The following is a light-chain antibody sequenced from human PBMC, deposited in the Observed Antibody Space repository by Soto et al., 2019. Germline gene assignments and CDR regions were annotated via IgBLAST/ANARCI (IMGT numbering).Light chain of an antibody. CDR2: EVS. CDR3: NSYTGSGIV. CDR1: SSDVGSYNR. Sequence: QSALTQPPSVSGSPGQSVTISCTGTSSDVGSYNRVSWYQQSPGTAPKLMIYEVSNRPSGVSYRFSGSKSGNTASLTISGLQAEDEADYYCNSYTGSGIVFGTGTKLTVL. V-gene: IGLV2-18*02. J-gene: IGLJ1*01.